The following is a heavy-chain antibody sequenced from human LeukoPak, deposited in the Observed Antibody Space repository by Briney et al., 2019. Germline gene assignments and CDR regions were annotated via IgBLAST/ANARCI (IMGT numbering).Heavy chain of an antibody. CDR1: GFTFSFYS. CDR3: VRYYYYYMDV. CDR2: ISSSGSHI. Sequence: WGSLRLSCAPSGFTFSFYSMNWVRQAPGKGLEWVSSISSSGSHIYYADSVKGRFTISRDNAKNSLYLQMNSLRAEDTAVYYCVRYYYYYMDVWGKGTTVTISS. J-gene: IGHJ6*03. V-gene: IGHV3-21*01.